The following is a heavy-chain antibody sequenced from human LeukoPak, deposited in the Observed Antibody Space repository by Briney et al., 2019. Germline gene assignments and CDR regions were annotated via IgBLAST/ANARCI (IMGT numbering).Heavy chain of an antibody. D-gene: IGHD5-18*01. Sequence: ASVKVSCKASGYTFTGYYMHWVRQALGQGLEWMGWINPNSGGTNYAQKFQGRVTMTRDTSISTAYMELSRLRSDDTAVYYCARDTRQLWFRGNYYYGMDVWGQGTTVTVSS. CDR1: GYTFTGYY. CDR3: ARDTRQLWFRGNYYYGMDV. CDR2: INPNSGGT. J-gene: IGHJ6*02. V-gene: IGHV1-2*02.